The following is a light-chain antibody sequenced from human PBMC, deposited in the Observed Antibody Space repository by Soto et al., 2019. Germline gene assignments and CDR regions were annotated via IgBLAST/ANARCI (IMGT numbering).Light chain of an antibody. CDR2: AAS. CDR3: QKFNSAPLT. V-gene: IGKV1-27*01. Sequence: DIQMTQSPSSLSASFGDRVTITCRASQGIGVYLAWFQQKPGNVPKLLIYAASTLQSGVPSRFSGSGSGTDSPLTISSLQPEDVATYYCQKFNSAPLTFGGGTKVEIK. CDR1: QGIGVY. J-gene: IGKJ4*01.